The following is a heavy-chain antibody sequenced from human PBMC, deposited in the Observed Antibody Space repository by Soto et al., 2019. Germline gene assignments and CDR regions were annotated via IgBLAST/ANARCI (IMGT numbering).Heavy chain of an antibody. V-gene: IGHV3-9*01. Sequence: GGSLRLSCAASGFIFEDYAMHWVRQAPGKGLEWVSGISWNSDTIEYGDSVKGRFTISRDNAKNSLYLQMNSLTVEDTAFYYCAKDVKSGPHSNFDLWGQGTLVTVSS. CDR3: AKDVKSGPHSNFDL. CDR1: GFIFEDYA. CDR2: ISWNSDTI. J-gene: IGHJ4*02. D-gene: IGHD3-10*01.